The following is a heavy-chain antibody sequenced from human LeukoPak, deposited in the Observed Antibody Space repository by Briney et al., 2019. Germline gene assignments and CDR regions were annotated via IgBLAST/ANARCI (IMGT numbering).Heavy chain of an antibody. J-gene: IGHJ4*02. Sequence: GGSLRLSCSASGFTFSSYAMHWVRQAPGKGLEYVSAISSNGGSTYYADSVKGRFTISRDNSKNTLYLQMNSLRAEDTAVYYCARDRSYGLDYWGQGTLVTVSS. V-gene: IGHV3-64*04. CDR3: ARDRSYGLDY. CDR1: GFTFSSYA. CDR2: ISSNGGST. D-gene: IGHD5-18*01.